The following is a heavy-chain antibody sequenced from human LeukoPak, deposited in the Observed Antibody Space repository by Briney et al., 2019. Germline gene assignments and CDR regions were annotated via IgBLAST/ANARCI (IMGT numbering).Heavy chain of an antibody. Sequence: SQTLSLTCAISGDSVSSNSAAWNWIRQSPSRGLEWLGRTYYRSMWYNDYALSLKSRITINPDTSKNQFSLQLKSVTPEDTAVYYCARDREDSGWYLGWFDPWGQGTLVTVSS. CDR1: GDSVSSNSAA. J-gene: IGHJ5*02. CDR3: ARDREDSGWYLGWFDP. V-gene: IGHV6-1*01. D-gene: IGHD6-19*01. CDR2: TYYRSMWYN.